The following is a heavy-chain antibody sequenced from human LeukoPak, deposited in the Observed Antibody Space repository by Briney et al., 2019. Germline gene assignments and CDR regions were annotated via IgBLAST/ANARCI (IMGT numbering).Heavy chain of an antibody. D-gene: IGHD3-3*01. CDR2: INHSGST. CDR1: GGSFNGYY. J-gene: IGHJ4*02. CDR3: ARLRFLEWLLYSRGGNFDY. Sequence: SETLSLTCAVYGGSFNGYYWSWIRQPPGKGLEWIGEINHSGSTNYNPSLKSRVTISVDTSKNQFSLKLSSVTAADTAVYYCARLRFLEWLLYSRGGNFDYWGQGTLVTVSS. V-gene: IGHV4-34*01.